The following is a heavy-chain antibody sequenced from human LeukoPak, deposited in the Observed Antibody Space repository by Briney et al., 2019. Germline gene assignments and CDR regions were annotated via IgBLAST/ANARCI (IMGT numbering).Heavy chain of an antibody. D-gene: IGHD1-1*01. CDR1: GFTFNTYG. V-gene: IGHV3-30*02. J-gene: IGHJ3*02. CDR2: IRYDGSDQ. Sequence: PGGSLRLSCAASGFTFNTYGMHWVRQAPGKGLEWVAFIRYDGSDQFYGDSVKGRFTISRDNSKNTLYLQMNSLRAEDTAVYYCAKDRGAYNWNDEDAFDIWGQGTMVTVSS. CDR3: AKDRGAYNWNDEDAFDI.